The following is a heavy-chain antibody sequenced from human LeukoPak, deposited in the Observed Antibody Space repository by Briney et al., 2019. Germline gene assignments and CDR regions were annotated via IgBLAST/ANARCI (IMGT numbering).Heavy chain of an antibody. CDR1: GFTFSSYA. D-gene: IGHD1-26*01. V-gene: IGHV3-23*01. CDR2: ISGSGGST. J-gene: IGHJ4*02. Sequence: GGSLRLSCAASGFTFSSYAMSWVRQPPGKGLEWVSAISGSGGSTYYADSVKGRFTISRDNSKNPLYLQMNSLRAEDTAVYYCAKFIVGATNFDYWGQGTLVSVSS. CDR3: AKFIVGATNFDY.